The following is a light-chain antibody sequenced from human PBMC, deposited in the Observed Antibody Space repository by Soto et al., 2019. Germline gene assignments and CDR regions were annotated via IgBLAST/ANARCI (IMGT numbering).Light chain of an antibody. CDR1: SGHSSYA. CDR2: LNSDGSH. CDR3: QTWDTGIQV. J-gene: IGLJ3*02. V-gene: IGLV4-69*01. Sequence: QSVLTQSPSASASLGASVKLTCTLSSGHSSYAIAWHQQKPEKGPRYLMKLNSDGSHNKGDGIPDRFSGSSSGAECYLTISSLQSEDEADYYCQTWDTGIQVFGGGTKLTVL.